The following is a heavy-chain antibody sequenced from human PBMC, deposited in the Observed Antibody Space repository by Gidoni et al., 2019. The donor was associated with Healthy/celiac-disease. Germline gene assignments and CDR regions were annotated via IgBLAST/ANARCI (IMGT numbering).Heavy chain of an antibody. CDR3: ARRIVATTHNYYYGMDV. CDR2: ISSSSSYI. D-gene: IGHD5-12*01. J-gene: IGHJ6*02. Sequence: EVQLVESGGGLVKPGGSLRLSCAASGFTFRSYSMNWVRQAPGKGLAWISSISSSSSYIYYADSVKGRFTISRDNAKNSLYLQMNSLRAEDTAVYYCARRIVATTHNYYYGMDVWGQGTTVTVSS. V-gene: IGHV3-21*01. CDR1: GFTFRSYS.